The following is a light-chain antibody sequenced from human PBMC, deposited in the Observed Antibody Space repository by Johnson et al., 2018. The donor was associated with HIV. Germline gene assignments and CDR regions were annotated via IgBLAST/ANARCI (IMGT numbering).Light chain of an antibody. CDR2: ENN. J-gene: IGLJ1*01. V-gene: IGLV1-51*01. CDR3: GTWDSSLSAGV. CDR1: SSNIGNNY. Sequence: QSVLTQPPSVSAAPGQKVTISCSGSSSNIGNNYVSWYQQLPGTAPKLLIYENNKRPSGITDRFSGSKSGTSATLGITGLQTGDAAYYYCGTWDSSLSAGVFGTGTKVTV.